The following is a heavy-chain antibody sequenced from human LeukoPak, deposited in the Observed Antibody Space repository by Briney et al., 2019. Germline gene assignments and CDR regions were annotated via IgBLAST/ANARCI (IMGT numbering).Heavy chain of an antibody. Sequence: SESLSRTCTVSGGSIGNYYWTWIRQPPGKGLEWIGFIYYTGATNYNPSLKSRVTISLDTSKNQFSLEVTSVTAADTAIYYCARAGNSYATGYYFDFWGQGTLVTVSS. CDR3: ARAGNSYATGYYFDF. CDR1: GGSIGNYY. CDR2: IYYTGAT. V-gene: IGHV4-59*01. J-gene: IGHJ4*02. D-gene: IGHD3-16*01.